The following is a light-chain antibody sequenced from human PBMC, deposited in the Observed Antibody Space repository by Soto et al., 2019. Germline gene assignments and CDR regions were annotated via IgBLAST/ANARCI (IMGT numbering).Light chain of an antibody. CDR2: DAS. V-gene: IGKV1-5*01. CDR1: QSISSW. Sequence: DIQITQSPSTLSASVGDRVTITCRASQSISSWLAWYQQKPGKAPKLLIYDASSLESGVPSRFSGSGSGTEFTLTISSQQPDDFATYYCQQCNSYSVYTFGQGTKLEIK. J-gene: IGKJ2*01. CDR3: QQCNSYSVYT.